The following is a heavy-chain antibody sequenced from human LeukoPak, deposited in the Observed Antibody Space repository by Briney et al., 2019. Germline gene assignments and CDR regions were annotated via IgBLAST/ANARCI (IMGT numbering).Heavy chain of an antibody. CDR1: RFIFSNYY. CDR3: ARAGTYSGYKVFDT. CDR2: IGTDGSSQ. V-gene: IGHV3-11*01. Sequence: SGGSLRLSCAASRFIFSNYYMSWLRQTPGKGLQWIANIGTDGSSQNYADSAKGRFTISRDNARNSLFLQMSSLRVEDTAVYFCARAGTYSGYKVFDTWGQGTLVTVAS. D-gene: IGHD5-12*01. J-gene: IGHJ5*02.